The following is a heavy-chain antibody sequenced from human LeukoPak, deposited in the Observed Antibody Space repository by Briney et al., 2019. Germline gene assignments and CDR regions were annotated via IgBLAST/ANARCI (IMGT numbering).Heavy chain of an antibody. Sequence: QSGGSLRLSCAASGFTVSTNFMSWVRQAPGKGLEWVSVIYSGGTTYYADSVKGRFTISRDNSENTLYLQMNSLRAEDTAVYYCAREGEYYYDSGDPEGGYYYYYMDVWGKGTTVTVSS. J-gene: IGHJ6*03. CDR1: GFTVSTNF. D-gene: IGHD3-10*01. V-gene: IGHV3-66*02. CDR2: IYSGGTT. CDR3: AREGEYYYDSGDPEGGYYYYYMDV.